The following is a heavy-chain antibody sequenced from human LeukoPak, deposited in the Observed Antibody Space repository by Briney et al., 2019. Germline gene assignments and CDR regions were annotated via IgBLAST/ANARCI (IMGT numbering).Heavy chain of an antibody. Sequence: SETLSLTCTGSGGSISSYYWSWVRQPPGKGLEWVGYIYYSGSTNYNPSLKRRVTISVHTSKNQFSLTLSSVTAADTAVYYCARRRSAVEMATALDYWGPGTLVTVSS. V-gene: IGHV4-59*01. D-gene: IGHD5-24*01. J-gene: IGHJ4*02. CDR2: IYYSGST. CDR3: ARRRSAVEMATALDY. CDR1: GGSISSYY.